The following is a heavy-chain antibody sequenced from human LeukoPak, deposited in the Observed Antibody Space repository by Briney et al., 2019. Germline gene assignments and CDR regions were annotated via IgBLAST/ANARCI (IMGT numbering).Heavy chain of an antibody. CDR3: VPGYCSGGSCYSYYHDAFDI. CDR1: GFTFSSYW. J-gene: IGHJ3*02. Sequence: GGSLRLSCAASGFTFSSYWMSWVRQAPGKGLEWVGRIKSKTDGGTTDYAAPVKGRFTISRDDSKNTLYLQMNSLKTEDTAVYYCVPGYCSGGSCYSYYHDAFDIWGQGTMVTVSS. D-gene: IGHD2-15*01. CDR2: IKSKTDGGTT. V-gene: IGHV3-15*01.